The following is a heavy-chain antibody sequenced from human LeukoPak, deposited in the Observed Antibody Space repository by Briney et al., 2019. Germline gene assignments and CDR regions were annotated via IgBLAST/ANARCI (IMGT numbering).Heavy chain of an antibody. Sequence: SQTLSLTCDISGDSVSSSSATWSWIRQSPSRGLEWLGRAYYKSKLNIDYAVSVESRIAIGPDTSKNQLSLHLNSVTPEDTAVYYCAGSKSYFGSWGQGNLVTVSS. V-gene: IGHV6-1*01. CDR2: AYYKSKLNI. J-gene: IGHJ4*02. CDR1: GDSVSSSSAT. CDR3: AGSKSYFGS.